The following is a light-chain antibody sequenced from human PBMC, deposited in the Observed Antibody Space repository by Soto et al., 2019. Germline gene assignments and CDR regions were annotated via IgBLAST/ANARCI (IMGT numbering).Light chain of an antibody. CDR1: QTISSW. Sequence: DIQMTQSPSTLSGSVGDRVTITCRASQTISSWLAWYQQKPGKAPKLLIYKASTLKSGVPSRFSGRGSGTEFTLTISSLKPDDFATYYCQHYNSYSEAFGQGTKVELK. J-gene: IGKJ1*01. CDR2: KAS. V-gene: IGKV1-5*03. CDR3: QHYNSYSEA.